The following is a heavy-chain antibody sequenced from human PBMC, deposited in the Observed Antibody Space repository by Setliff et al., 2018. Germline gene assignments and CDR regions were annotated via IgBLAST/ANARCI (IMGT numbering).Heavy chain of an antibody. CDR3: ARINFYVSSGYYQASDN. D-gene: IGHD3-22*01. J-gene: IGHJ4*02. CDR2: ISGHTGNT. V-gene: IGHV1-18*01. CDR1: GYTFTDYG. Sequence: GASVKVSCKASGYTFTDYGITWVRQAPGQGLEWMGWISGHTGNTYYAHRFQGRVTMTTDTSTSTAYMELRSLRPDDTAVYYCARINFYVSSGYYQASDNWGQGTLVTVSS.